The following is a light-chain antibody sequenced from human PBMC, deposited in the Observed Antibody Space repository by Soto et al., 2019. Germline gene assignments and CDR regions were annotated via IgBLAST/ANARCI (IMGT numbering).Light chain of an antibody. CDR1: SSNIGAGYD. Sequence: QAVVTQPPSVSGAPGQRVTISCTGSSSNIGAGYDVHWYQHLPGAAPKVVIYGNNNRPSGVPDRFSGSKSGPSASLAITGLQAADEADYSCQTYDSSLRGSIFGAGTKLTVL. CDR2: GNN. J-gene: IGLJ1*01. V-gene: IGLV1-40*01. CDR3: QTYDSSLRGSI.